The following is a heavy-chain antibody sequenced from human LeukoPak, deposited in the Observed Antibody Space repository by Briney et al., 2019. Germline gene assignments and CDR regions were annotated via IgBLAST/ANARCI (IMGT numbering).Heavy chain of an antibody. V-gene: IGHV4-39*01. Sequence: PSETLSLTCTASGGSISSSSYYWGWIRQPPGKGLEWIGSIYYSGSTYYNPSLKSRVTISVDTSKNQSSLKLSSVTAADTAVYYCARAATYYYDSSPVWADYWGQGTLVTVSS. J-gene: IGHJ4*02. D-gene: IGHD3-22*01. CDR2: IYYSGST. CDR1: GGSISSSSYY. CDR3: ARAATYYYDSSPVWADY.